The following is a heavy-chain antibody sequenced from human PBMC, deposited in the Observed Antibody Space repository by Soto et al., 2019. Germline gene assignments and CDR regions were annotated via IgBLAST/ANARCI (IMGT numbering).Heavy chain of an antibody. CDR1: GFTFSNYA. Sequence: GGSLRLSCAASGFTFSNYAMDWVRQAPGEGLEWVAVIAYDGSNKYYADSVKGRFTIPRDNSKNTLYLQMDSLRAEDTAVYYCARAQGLYTYGNSADYWGQGTQVTVSS. D-gene: IGHD5-18*01. CDR2: IAYDGSNK. J-gene: IGHJ4*02. V-gene: IGHV3-30-3*01. CDR3: ARAQGLYTYGNSADY.